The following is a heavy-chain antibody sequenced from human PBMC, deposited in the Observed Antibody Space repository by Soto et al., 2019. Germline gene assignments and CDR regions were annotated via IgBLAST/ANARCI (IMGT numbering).Heavy chain of an antibody. CDR3: AKDVGVGATWYYFDY. J-gene: IGHJ4*02. V-gene: IGHV3-23*01. D-gene: IGHD1-26*01. CDR1: GFTFNTYA. Sequence: PGGSLRLSCAASGFTFNTYAMNWVRQATGKGLEWVSAISGGGGTTHYADSVKGRFTISRDNSKNTVFLQMNSLRAEDTAVYYCAKDVGVGATWYYFDYWGRGTLVTVSS. CDR2: ISGGGGTT.